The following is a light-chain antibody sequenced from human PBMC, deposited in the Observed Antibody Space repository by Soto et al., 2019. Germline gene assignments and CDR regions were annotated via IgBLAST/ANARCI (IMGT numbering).Light chain of an antibody. CDR2: SNA. J-gene: IGLJ1*01. CDR1: SSHMGACND. V-gene: IGLV1-40*01. Sequence: VPTTPPSVAEAPGRMVTLPYTRTSSHMGACNDVHWYQPLPGAAPKLLIYSNAIRPSGVPNRISFYKSGTSTSLTITGLRAEDEADYYCQSYDSSLSNYVFGSGTKVTV. CDR3: QSYDSSLSNYV.